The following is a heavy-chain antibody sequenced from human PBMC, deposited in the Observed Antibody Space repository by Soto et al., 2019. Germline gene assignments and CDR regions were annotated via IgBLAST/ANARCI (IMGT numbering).Heavy chain of an antibody. Sequence: SETLSLTCTVSGGSISSGGYYWSWIRQHPGKGLEWIGYIYYSGGTYYSPSLKSRVTMSVDTSKNQFSLKLSSVTAADTAVYYCARPSGSYLYYFDYWGQGTLVTVSS. CDR3: ARPSGSYLYYFDY. J-gene: IGHJ4*02. V-gene: IGHV4-39*01. CDR1: GGSISSGGYY. CDR2: IYYSGGT. D-gene: IGHD1-26*01.